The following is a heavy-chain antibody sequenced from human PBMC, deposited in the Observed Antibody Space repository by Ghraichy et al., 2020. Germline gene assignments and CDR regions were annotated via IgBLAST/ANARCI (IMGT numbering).Heavy chain of an antibody. CDR2: IYYSGST. V-gene: IGHV4-59*01. Sequence: SETLSLTCTVSGGSISSYYWSWIRQPPGKGLEWIGYIYYSGSTNYNPSLKSRVTISVDTSKNQFSLKLSSVTAADTAVYYCARLPYGAPYYFDYWGQGTLVTVSS. D-gene: IGHD4-17*01. J-gene: IGHJ4*02. CDR3: ARLPYGAPYYFDY. CDR1: GGSISSYY.